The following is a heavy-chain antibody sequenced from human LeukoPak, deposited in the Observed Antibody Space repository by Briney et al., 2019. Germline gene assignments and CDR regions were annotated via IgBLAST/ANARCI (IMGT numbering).Heavy chain of an antibody. D-gene: IGHD3/OR15-3a*01. CDR3: ARVYRTGWVVDAFDI. J-gene: IGHJ3*02. Sequence: PGRSLRLSCAASGFIFSTYAMHWVRQPPGTGLEWVAVISYDGSNSYYADSVKGRFTISRDNSKNTLYLQMNSLRPEDTAVYYCARVYRTGWVVDAFDIWGQGTMVTVSS. CDR1: GFIFSTYA. V-gene: IGHV3-30-3*01. CDR2: ISYDGSNS.